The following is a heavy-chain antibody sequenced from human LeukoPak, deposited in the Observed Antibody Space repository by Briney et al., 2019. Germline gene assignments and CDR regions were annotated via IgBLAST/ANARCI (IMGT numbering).Heavy chain of an antibody. Sequence: PGGSLRLSCAASGFTFSDFTMIWVRQAPGKGLEWVSAISASADKTYYADSVKGRFTISRDNSKGTLYLQMNSLRAEDTALYYCARDFYDSSGYYYDYWGQGTLVTVSS. CDR2: ISASADKT. CDR3: ARDFYDSSGYYYDY. V-gene: IGHV3-23*01. J-gene: IGHJ4*02. CDR1: GFTFSDFT. D-gene: IGHD3-22*01.